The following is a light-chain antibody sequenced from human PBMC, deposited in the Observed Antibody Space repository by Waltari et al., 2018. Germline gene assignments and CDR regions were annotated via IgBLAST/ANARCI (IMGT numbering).Light chain of an antibody. V-gene: IGLV2-23*01. CDR3: CSYAGSSTWV. Sequence: QSALTQPASVSGSPGQPITISCTGTSSDVGSYNLFSWYQQHPGKAPKPMIYEGSKRPSGVSNRFSGSKSGNTASLTISGLQAEDEADYYCCSYAGSSTWVFGGGTKLTVL. CDR1: SSDVGSYNL. J-gene: IGLJ3*02. CDR2: EGS.